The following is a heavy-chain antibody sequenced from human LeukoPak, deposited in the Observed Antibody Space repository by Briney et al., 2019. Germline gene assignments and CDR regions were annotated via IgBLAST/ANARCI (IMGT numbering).Heavy chain of an antibody. CDR2: ISSDGSST. J-gene: IGHJ4*02. CDR3: ARADAPALLSQFDY. D-gene: IGHD2-2*01. V-gene: IGHV3-74*01. Sequence: PGGSLRLSCAASGFTFSSYWMHWVRQAPGKGLVWVSRISSDGSSTSYADSVKGRFTISRDNAKNTLYLQMNSLRAEDTAVYYCARADAPALLSQFDYWGQGTLVTVSS. CDR1: GFTFSSYW.